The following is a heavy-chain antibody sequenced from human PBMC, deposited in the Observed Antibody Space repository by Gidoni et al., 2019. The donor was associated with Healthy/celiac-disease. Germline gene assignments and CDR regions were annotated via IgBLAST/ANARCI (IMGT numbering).Heavy chain of an antibody. CDR1: GYNFTSYW. CDR2: IDPSDSYT. J-gene: IGHJ6*03. V-gene: IGHV5-10-1*01. Sequence: EVQLVQSGAEVTKPGESLRISCKGSGYNFTSYWINWVRQMPGKGLEWMGMIDPSDSYTNYSPSFQGHVTMSADRSISTAYLQWSSLKASDTAMYYCAKRLGYCSGGSCSDYYMDVWGKGTTVTVSS. D-gene: IGHD2-15*01. CDR3: AKRLGYCSGGSCSDYYMDV.